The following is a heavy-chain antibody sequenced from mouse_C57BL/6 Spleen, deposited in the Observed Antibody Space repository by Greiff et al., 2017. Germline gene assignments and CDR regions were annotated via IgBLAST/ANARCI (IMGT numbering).Heavy chain of an antibody. CDR3: ARSDGYYVGFAY. Sequence: EVQRVESGGGLVQPGGSLSLSCAASGFTFTDYYMSWVRQPPGKALEWLGFIRNKANGYTTEYSASVKGRFTISRDNSQSILYLQMNALRAEDSATYYCARSDGYYVGFAYWGQGTLVTVSA. J-gene: IGHJ3*01. CDR2: IRNKANGYTT. CDR1: GFTFTDYY. V-gene: IGHV7-3*01. D-gene: IGHD2-3*01.